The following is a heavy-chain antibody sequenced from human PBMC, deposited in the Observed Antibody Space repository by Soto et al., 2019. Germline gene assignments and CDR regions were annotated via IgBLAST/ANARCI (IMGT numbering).Heavy chain of an antibody. CDR2: ISYSGNT. Sequence: PSETLCLTCSVSGGSISSGGYYWIWIRQRPGKGLEWIGYISYSGNTNYNPSLESRVDISVDTSKNQFSLKLSSVTAADTAVYYCAREGYGDFTTAFDIWGQGTMVTVSS. J-gene: IGHJ3*02. CDR1: GGSISSGGYY. V-gene: IGHV4-61*08. D-gene: IGHD4-17*01. CDR3: AREGYGDFTTAFDI.